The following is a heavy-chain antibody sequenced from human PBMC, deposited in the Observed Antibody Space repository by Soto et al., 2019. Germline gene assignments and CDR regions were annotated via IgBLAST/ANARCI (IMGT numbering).Heavy chain of an antibody. CDR2: IIPILDIA. V-gene: IGHV1-69*08. CDR1: GDTHNSYT. J-gene: IGHJ3*02. Sequence: QVQLVQSGAEVNKPGSSVKVSCKASGDTHNSYTVSWVRQAPGQGLEWMGRIIPILDIANYAQKFQGRVTIIADKSTSTVDMELSSLRSDDTAVYYCAREGLGESIDTFVMWGQGTMVTVSS. CDR3: AREGLGESIDTFVM. D-gene: IGHD3-10*01.